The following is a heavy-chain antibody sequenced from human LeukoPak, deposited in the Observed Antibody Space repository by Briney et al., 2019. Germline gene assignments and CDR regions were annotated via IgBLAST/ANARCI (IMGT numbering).Heavy chain of an antibody. Sequence: GGSLRLSCTASGFTLSRYWMHWVAQAPGKGLEWVSSISGSGASKYYADSVKGRFTISRDNSKNTLYLQMTRLTGDDTAVYYCAKDRSGWYSDYWGQGSLVTVSS. CDR3: AKDRSGWYSDY. V-gene: IGHV3-23*01. CDR2: ISGSGASK. J-gene: IGHJ4*02. CDR1: GFTLSRYW. D-gene: IGHD6-19*01.